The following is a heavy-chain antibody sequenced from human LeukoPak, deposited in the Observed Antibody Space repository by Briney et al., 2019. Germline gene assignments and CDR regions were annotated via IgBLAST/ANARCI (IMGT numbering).Heavy chain of an antibody. CDR3: ARHDGVSQWPL. J-gene: IGHJ4*02. CDR1: GGSISSYY. D-gene: IGHD6-19*01. CDR2: IYYSGST. V-gene: IGHV4-59*08. Sequence: PSETLSLTCTVSGGSISSYYWSWIRQPPGKGLEWIGYIYYSGSTNYNPSLKSRVTISVDTSKNQFSLKLSSVTAADTAVYYCARHDGVSQWPLWGQGTLVTVSS.